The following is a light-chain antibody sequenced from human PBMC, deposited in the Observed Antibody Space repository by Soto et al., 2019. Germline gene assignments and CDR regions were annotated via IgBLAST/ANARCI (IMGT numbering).Light chain of an antibody. CDR1: SSDVGSYNR. CDR3: SSYTSSSTSLYV. J-gene: IGLJ1*01. CDR2: EVS. Sequence: QSVPTQPPSVSGSPGQSVTISCTGTSSDVGSYNRVSWYQQPPGTAPKLMIYEVSNRPSGVPDRFSGSKSGNTASLTISGLQAEDEADYYCSSYTSSSTSLYVFGTGTKVTVL. V-gene: IGLV2-18*02.